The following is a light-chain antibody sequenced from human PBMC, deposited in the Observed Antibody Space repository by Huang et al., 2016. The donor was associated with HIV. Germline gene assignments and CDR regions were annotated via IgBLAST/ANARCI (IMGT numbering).Light chain of an antibody. V-gene: IGKV3-15*01. CDR2: GAS. Sequence: EIVMTQSPATLSVSPGERATLSCRAGQSVSSNLAWYQQKPGQGPRLLIYGASTRATGIPARFSGSGSGTEFTLTISSLQSEDFAVYYCQQYNNWPYTFGQGTKLEIK. J-gene: IGKJ2*01. CDR1: QSVSSN. CDR3: QQYNNWPYT.